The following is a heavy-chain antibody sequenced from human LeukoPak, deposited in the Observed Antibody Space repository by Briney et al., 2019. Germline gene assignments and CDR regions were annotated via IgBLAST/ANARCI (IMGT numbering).Heavy chain of an antibody. V-gene: IGHV3-73*01. D-gene: IGHD3-3*01. CDR2: IRSKANSYAT. Sequence: GGSLRLSCAASGFTFSGSAMHWVRQASGKGLEWVGRIRSKANSYATVYAASVKGRFTISRDDSKNTAYLQMNSLKTEDTAVYYCTRLYDFWSGYPDYWGQGTLVTVSS. J-gene: IGHJ4*02. CDR1: GFTFSGSA. CDR3: TRLYDFWSGYPDY.